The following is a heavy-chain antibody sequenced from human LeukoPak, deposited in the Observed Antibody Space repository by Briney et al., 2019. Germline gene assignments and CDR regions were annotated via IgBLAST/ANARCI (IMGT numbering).Heavy chain of an antibody. CDR1: GGSFSGYY. J-gene: IGHJ4*02. Sequence: SETLSLTCAVYGGSFSGYYWSWIRQPPGKGLEWIGEINHSGSTNYNPSLKSRVTISVGTSKNQFSLKLSSVTAADTAVYYCARKTKVSMIVVVTRYYFDYWGQGTLVTVSS. CDR3: ARKTKVSMIVVVTRYYFDY. CDR2: INHSGST. D-gene: IGHD3-22*01. V-gene: IGHV4-34*01.